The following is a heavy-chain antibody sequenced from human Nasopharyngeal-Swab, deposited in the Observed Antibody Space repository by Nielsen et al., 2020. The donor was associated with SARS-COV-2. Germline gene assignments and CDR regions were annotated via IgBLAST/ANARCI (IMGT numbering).Heavy chain of an antibody. CDR1: GGSISSYY. CDR3: AGKSGSYYYYYGMDV. D-gene: IGHD1-26*01. J-gene: IGHJ6*02. CDR2: IYYSGST. V-gene: IGHV4-59*13. Sequence: SETLSLTCTVSGGSISSYYWSWIRQPPGKGLEWIGYIYYSGSTNYSPSLKSRVTISVDTSKNQFSLKVSSVTAADTAVYYCAGKSGSYYYYYGMDVWGQGTTVTVSS.